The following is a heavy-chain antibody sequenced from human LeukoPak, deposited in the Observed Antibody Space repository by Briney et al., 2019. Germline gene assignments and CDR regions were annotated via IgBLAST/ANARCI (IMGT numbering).Heavy chain of an antibody. CDR3: ARDPRFYYGMDV. V-gene: IGHV4-59*01. CDR1: GGSISSYY. CDR2: IYYSGST. Sequence: SETLSLTCTVSGGSISSYYRSWIRQPPGKGLEWIGYIYYSGSTNYNPSLKSRVTISVDTSKNQFSLKLSSVTAADTAVYYCARDPRFYYGMDVWGQGTTVTVSS. J-gene: IGHJ6*02. D-gene: IGHD3-16*01.